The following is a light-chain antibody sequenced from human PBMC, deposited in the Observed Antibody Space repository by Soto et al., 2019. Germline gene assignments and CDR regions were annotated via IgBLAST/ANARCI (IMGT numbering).Light chain of an antibody. CDR3: QQSYSTPYT. CDR1: QSISSY. Sequence: DIQMTQSPSSLSASVGARVTITCRASQSISSYLNWYQQKPGKAPKLLIYAASSLQSGVPSRFSGSGSGTDFTITISSLQPEDFATYYCQQSYSTPYTFGHGTKLEIK. CDR2: AAS. J-gene: IGKJ2*01. V-gene: IGKV1-39*01.